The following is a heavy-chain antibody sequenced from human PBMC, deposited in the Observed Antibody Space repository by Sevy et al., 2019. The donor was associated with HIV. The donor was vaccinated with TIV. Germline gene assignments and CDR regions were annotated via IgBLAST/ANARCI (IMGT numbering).Heavy chain of an antibody. CDR3: VRGYFGSGSYRLLY. CDR2: INPNNGDA. CDR1: GYSFTGFY. V-gene: IGHV1-2*02. J-gene: IGHJ4*02. D-gene: IGHD3-10*01. Sequence: ASVKVSCKASGYSFTGFYIHWMRQAPGQGLEWMGWINPNNGDAKYAQKYLGRVTMTRDTSATTTYMELTSLRSDDTAMYYCVRGYFGSGSYRLLYWGQGAPVTVSS.